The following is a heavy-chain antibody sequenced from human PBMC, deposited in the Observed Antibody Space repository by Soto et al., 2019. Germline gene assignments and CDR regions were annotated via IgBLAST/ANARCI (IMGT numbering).Heavy chain of an antibody. Sequence: EQLVQSGAEVKKPGSSVKVSCKASGGLFSSYPISWVRQFPGQGLEWMGGIIPVFQTAYYTQRFQGSVTITADESTNTAYRELSSLRSEDTAIYYGARGGSGYTWFNEFWGQGTLVTVSS. J-gene: IGHJ4*02. V-gene: IGHV1-69*01. CDR3: ARGGSGYTWFNEF. D-gene: IGHD3-22*01. CDR1: GGLFSSYP. CDR2: IIPVFQTA.